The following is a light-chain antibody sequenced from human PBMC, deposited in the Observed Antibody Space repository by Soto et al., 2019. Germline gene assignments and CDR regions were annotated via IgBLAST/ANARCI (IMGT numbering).Light chain of an antibody. Sequence: EIVLTQSPATLSLSPGERATLSCRASQSVTTYLAWYQQKPGQPPRLLIYDASSRATGIPARFSGSGSGTDFTLTISSLEPEDFAFYYCLQRSNWPPLLSFGGGTKVEIK. CDR3: LQRSNWPPLLS. CDR1: QSVTTY. CDR2: DAS. J-gene: IGKJ4*01. V-gene: IGKV3-11*01.